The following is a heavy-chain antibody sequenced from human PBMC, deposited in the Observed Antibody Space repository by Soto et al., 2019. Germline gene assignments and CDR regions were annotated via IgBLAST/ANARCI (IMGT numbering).Heavy chain of an antibody. CDR2: IYHSGST. J-gene: IGHJ5*02. CDR3: ARASTYYYDSSGYSPYNWFDP. Sequence: PSLTCAVAGGSISSGGYSWSWIRQPPGKGLEWIGYIYHSGSTYYNPSLKSRVTISVDRSKNQFSLKLGSVTAADTAVYYCARASTYYYDSSGYSPYNWFDPWGQGTLVTVSS. CDR1: GGSISSGGYS. D-gene: IGHD3-22*01. V-gene: IGHV4-30-2*01.